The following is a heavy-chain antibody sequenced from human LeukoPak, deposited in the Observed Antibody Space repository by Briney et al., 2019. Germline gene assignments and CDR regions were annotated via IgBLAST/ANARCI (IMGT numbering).Heavy chain of an antibody. Sequence: GGSLRLSCAASGFTFSSYGMHWVRQAPGKGLEWVAVISYDGSNKYYADSVKGRFTISRDNSKNTLYLQMNSLRAEDTAVYYCAKEGGMAGHFDYWGQGTLVTVSS. J-gene: IGHJ4*02. D-gene: IGHD6-19*01. CDR2: ISYDGSNK. CDR3: AKEGGMAGHFDY. CDR1: GFTFSSYG. V-gene: IGHV3-30*18.